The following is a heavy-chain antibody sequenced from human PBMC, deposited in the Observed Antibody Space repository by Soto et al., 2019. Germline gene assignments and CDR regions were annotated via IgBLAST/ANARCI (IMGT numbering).Heavy chain of an antibody. CDR2: INHSGST. V-gene: IGHV4-34*01. J-gene: IGHJ5*02. D-gene: IGHD2-2*01. CDR3: ARGSDCSSTSCYLVWFDP. CDR1: GGSFSGYY. Sequence: QVQLQQWGAGLLKPSETLSLTCAVYGGSFSGYYWSWIRQPPGKGLEGIGEINHSGSTNYNPSLKSRVTISVDTSTNQFSLKLSSVTAADTAVYYCARGSDCSSTSCYLVWFDPWGQGTLVTVSS.